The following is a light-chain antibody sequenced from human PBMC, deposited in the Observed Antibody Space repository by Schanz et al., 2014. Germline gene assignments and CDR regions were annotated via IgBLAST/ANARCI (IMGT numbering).Light chain of an antibody. CDR1: SSDVGNYNL. CDR3: SSYAGTYTWE. CDR2: EGS. V-gene: IGLV2-14*02. Sequence: QSVLTQPASVSGSPGESITISCTGTSSDVGNYNLVSWYQQDAGKAPKLIIYEGSKPPSGVSHRFSGSKSGNTASLTISGLQAEDEADYYCSSYAGTYTWEFGGGTKVTVL. J-gene: IGLJ3*02.